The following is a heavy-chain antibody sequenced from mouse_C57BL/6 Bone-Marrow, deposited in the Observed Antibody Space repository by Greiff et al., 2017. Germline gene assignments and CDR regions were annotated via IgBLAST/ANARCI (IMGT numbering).Heavy chain of an antibody. V-gene: IGHV7-3*01. CDR2: IRNKANGYTT. CDR3: ARSGMITTCNFDY. D-gene: IGHD2-4*01. Sequence: EVHLVESGGGLVQPGGSLSLSCAASGFTFTDYYMSWVRQPPGKALEWLGFIRNKANGYTTEYSASVKGRFTISRDNSQSILYLQMNALRAEDSATYYCARSGMITTCNFDYWGQGTTLTVSS. J-gene: IGHJ2*01. CDR1: GFTFTDYY.